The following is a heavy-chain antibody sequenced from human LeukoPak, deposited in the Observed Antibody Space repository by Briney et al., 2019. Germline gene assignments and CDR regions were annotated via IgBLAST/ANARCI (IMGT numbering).Heavy chain of an antibody. V-gene: IGHV3-23*01. J-gene: IGHJ4*02. CDR2: ISGSGGSS. D-gene: IGHD3-16*01. CDR3: AKDNAPGVWQLFDY. CDR1: GFTFSTYA. Sequence: PGGSLRLSCAASGFTFSTYAMGWVRQAPGKGLEWVSTISGSGGSSYYADSVRGRFTISRDNSKNTLYLQMSSLRVEDTAVYYCAKDNAPGVWQLFDYWGQGTLVTVSS.